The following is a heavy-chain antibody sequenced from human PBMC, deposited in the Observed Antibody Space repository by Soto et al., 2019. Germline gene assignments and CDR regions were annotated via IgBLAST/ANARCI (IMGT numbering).Heavy chain of an antibody. V-gene: IGHV3-30*18. Sequence: QVRLVESGGGVVQPGRSLRLSCAASGFTFSSYGMHWVRQAPGKGLEWVAVISYDGSNKYYADSVKGRFTISRDNSKNTLYLQMNSLRAEDTAVYYCAKVLTSTYYGMDVWGQGTTVTVSS. CDR3: AKVLTSTYYGMDV. J-gene: IGHJ6*02. CDR2: ISYDGSNK. CDR1: GFTFSSYG.